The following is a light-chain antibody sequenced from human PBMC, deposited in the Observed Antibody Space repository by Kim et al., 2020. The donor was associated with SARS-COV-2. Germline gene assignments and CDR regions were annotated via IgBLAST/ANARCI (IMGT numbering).Light chain of an antibody. CDR3: QQYHNWPPLT. CDR2: GAS. V-gene: IGKV3D-15*01. Sequence: EIVMTQSPAPLSVSPGERATLSCRASQTIANNLAWYQQKPGQAPRLLIYGASIRATGVPARFVGSGSGTGFTLTISGLQSEDFAVYYCQQYHNWPPLTFGGGTKVDIK. J-gene: IGKJ4*01. CDR1: QTIANN.